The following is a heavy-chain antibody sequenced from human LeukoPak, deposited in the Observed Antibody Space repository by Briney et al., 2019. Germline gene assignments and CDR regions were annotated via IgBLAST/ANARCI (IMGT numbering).Heavy chain of an antibody. V-gene: IGHV4-39*01. CDR3: ARYRATHANAFDI. Sequence: SETLSLTCTVSGGSISSSSYYWGWIRQPPGKGLEWIGSIYYSGSTYYNPSLKSRVTISVDTSKNQFSLKPSSVTAADTAVYYCARYRATHANAFDIWGQGTMVTVSS. CDR1: GGSISSSSYY. CDR2: IYYSGST. J-gene: IGHJ3*02. D-gene: IGHD4-11*01.